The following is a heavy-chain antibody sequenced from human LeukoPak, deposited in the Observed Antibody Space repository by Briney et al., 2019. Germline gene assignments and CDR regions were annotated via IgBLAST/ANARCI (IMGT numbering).Heavy chain of an antibody. CDR1: GGSISSSSYY. V-gene: IGHV4-39*07. J-gene: IGHJ4*02. Sequence: PSETLSLTCTVSGGSISSSSYYWGWIRQPPGKGLEWIGSIYYSGSTYYNPSLKSRVTISVDTSKNQFSLKLSSVTAADTAVYYCARGRGGLDLDYWGQGTLVTVSS. D-gene: IGHD3-16*01. CDR3: ARGRGGLDLDY. CDR2: IYYSGST.